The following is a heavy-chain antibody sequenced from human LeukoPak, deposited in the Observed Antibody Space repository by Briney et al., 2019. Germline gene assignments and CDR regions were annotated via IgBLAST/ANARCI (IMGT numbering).Heavy chain of an antibody. D-gene: IGHD4-23*01. CDR2: IYHSGST. Sequence: SETLSLTCTVSGGSISSYFWSWIRQPPGKGLKWIGYIYHSGSTNYNPSLKSRVTISVDTSKNQFSLKLNSVTAADTAVYYCARTSHPTTVVSPYDFWGQGTLVTVSS. V-gene: IGHV4-59*01. CDR3: ARTSHPTTVVSPYDF. J-gene: IGHJ4*02. CDR1: GGSISSYF.